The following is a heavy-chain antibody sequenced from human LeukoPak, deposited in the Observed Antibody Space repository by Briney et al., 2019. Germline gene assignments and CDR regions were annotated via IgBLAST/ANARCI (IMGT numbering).Heavy chain of an antibody. D-gene: IGHD3-10*01. CDR3: AREVSGSYYGY. Sequence: TLSLTCTVSGGPISSPNHFWGWVRQPPGKGLEWIGYIYYSGSTYYNPSLKSRVTISVDTSKNQFSLKLSSVTAADTAVYYCAREVSGSYYGYWGQGTLVTVSS. V-gene: IGHV4-30-4*08. CDR2: IYYSGST. J-gene: IGHJ4*02. CDR1: GGPISSPNHF.